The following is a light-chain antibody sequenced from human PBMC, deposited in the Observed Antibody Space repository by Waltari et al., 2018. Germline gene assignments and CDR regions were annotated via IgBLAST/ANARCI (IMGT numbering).Light chain of an antibody. V-gene: IGKV6-21*01. CDR2: DAY. CDR1: QSIGSN. Sequence: DIVLTQSPDFQSVTPQEKFTINCRASQSIGSNLHWYQKKPDQSTRLLISDAYQSFSGVPSGFSGSASGTDFTLTINSLEADDAATYYCHQSSSSPYTFGQGTKLETK. CDR3: HQSSSSPYT. J-gene: IGKJ2*01.